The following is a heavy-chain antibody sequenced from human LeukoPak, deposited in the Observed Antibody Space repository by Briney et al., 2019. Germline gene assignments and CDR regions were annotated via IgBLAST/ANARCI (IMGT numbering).Heavy chain of an antibody. CDR1: GGSISSLY. J-gene: IGHJ4*02. CDR3: ARRVMNYDSSGYYFDY. CDR2: IYYSGST. Sequence: PSETLSLTCSVSGGSISSLYWSWIRQPPGKGLEWIGYIYYSGSTNYNPSLKSRVTISVDTSKNQFSLKMSSVTAADTAVYYCARRVMNYDSSGYYFDYWGQGTLVTVSS. D-gene: IGHD3-22*01. V-gene: IGHV4-59*08.